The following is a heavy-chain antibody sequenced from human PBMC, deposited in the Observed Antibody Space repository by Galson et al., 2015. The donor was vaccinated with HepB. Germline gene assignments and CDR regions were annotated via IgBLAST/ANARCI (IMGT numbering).Heavy chain of an antibody. V-gene: IGHV1-58*02. CDR3: AAGVGGSGWVPGPDY. D-gene: IGHD6-19*01. J-gene: IGHJ4*02. CDR2: IVVGSGNT. CDR1: GFTFTSSA. Sequence: SVKVSCKASGFTFTSSAMQWVRQARGQRLEWIGWIVVGSGNTNYAQKFQERVTITRDMSTSTAYMELSSLRSEDTAVYYCAAGVGGSGWVPGPDYWGQGTLVTVSS.